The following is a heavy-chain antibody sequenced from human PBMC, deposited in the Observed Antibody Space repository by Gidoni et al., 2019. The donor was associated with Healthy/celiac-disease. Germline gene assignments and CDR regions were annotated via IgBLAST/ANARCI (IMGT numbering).Heavy chain of an antibody. D-gene: IGHD1-26*01. CDR2: ISSSSSYT. J-gene: IGHJ4*02. V-gene: IGHV3-11*06. CDR3: ARERAAGGSFARLFDY. Sequence: QVQLVESGGGLVKPGGSLRLSCSASGFTFSDYYMSWIRQAPGKGLEWVSYISSSSSYTNYADSVKGRFTISRDNAKNSLYLQMNSLRAEDTAVYYCARERAAGGSFARLFDYWGQGTLVTVSS. CDR1: GFTFSDYY.